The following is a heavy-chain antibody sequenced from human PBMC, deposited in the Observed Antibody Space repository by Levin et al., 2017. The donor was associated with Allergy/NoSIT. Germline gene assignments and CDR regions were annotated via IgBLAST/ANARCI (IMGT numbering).Heavy chain of an antibody. CDR3: ASGGGVYHHGMDV. D-gene: IGHD2-8*02. V-gene: IGHV1-46*04. CDR2: IYPSGGST. J-gene: IGHJ6*02. Sequence: GGSLRLSCKASGYIFTTYYMHWVRQAPGQGLEWMGVIYPSGGSTSYAQKLQGRVTMTRDTSTTTFYMELSSLSSEDTAVYYCASGGGVYHHGMDVWGQGTTVTVSS. CDR1: GYIFTTYY.